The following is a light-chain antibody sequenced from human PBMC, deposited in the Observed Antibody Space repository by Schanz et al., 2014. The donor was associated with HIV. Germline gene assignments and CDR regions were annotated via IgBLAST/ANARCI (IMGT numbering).Light chain of an antibody. CDR1: SSDVGADNS. J-gene: IGLJ3*02. V-gene: IGLV2-14*03. CDR2: DVT. Sequence: QSALTQPASVSGSPGQSITISCTGTSSDVGADNSVSWYQQHPGRAPRLLVYDVTYRPSGVSNRFSGSKSGNTASLTISGLQPEDEADYYCCSYAGSKVFGGGTKLTVL. CDR3: CSYAGSKV.